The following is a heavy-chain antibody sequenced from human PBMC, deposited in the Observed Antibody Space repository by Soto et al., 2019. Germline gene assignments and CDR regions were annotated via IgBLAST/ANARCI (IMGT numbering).Heavy chain of an antibody. D-gene: IGHD5-12*01. CDR2: IVPIFGTA. J-gene: IGHJ6*02. CDR3: ARGRYSGYDMPDTYYYYSYGMDV. Sequence: QVQLVQSGAEVKKPGSSVKVSCKASGGTFSSHGISWVRQAPGQGLEWMGGIVPIFGTADDAQRFRGRVTTTADESTSTAYLALSSLRSEDTAVYYCARGRYSGYDMPDTYYYYSYGMDVWGQGTTVTVSS. V-gene: IGHV1-69*12. CDR1: GGTFSSHG.